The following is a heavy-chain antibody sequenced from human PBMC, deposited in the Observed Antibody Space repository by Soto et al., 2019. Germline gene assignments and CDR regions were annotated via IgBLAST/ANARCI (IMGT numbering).Heavy chain of an antibody. V-gene: IGHV3-64*01. D-gene: IGHD7-27*01. CDR1: GFTFSSYA. Sequence: GGGLRLSCAASGFTFSSYAMHWVRQAPGKGLEYVSAISSNGGSTYYANSVKGRFTISRDNSKNTLYLQMGSLRAEDMAVYYCARALGYAFDIWGQGTMVTVSS. J-gene: IGHJ3*02. CDR2: ISSNGGST. CDR3: ARALGYAFDI.